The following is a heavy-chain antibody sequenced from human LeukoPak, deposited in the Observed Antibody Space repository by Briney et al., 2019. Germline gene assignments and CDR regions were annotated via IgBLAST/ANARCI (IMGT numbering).Heavy chain of an antibody. V-gene: IGHV4-39*01. CDR2: IYYSGST. D-gene: IGHD3-9*01. Sequence: PSETLSLTCTVSGGSISSSSYYWGWIRQPPGKGVEWIGSIYYSGSTYYNPSLKSRVTISVDTSKNQFSLKLSSVTAADTAVYYCARSPLLRYFDWLLSPHIFYYWGQGTLVTVSS. J-gene: IGHJ4*02. CDR3: ARSPLLRYFDWLLSPHIFYY. CDR1: GGSISSSSYY.